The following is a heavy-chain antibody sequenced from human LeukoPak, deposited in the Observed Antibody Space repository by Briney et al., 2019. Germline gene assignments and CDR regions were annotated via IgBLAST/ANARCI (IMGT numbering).Heavy chain of an antibody. D-gene: IGHD4-17*01. Sequence: GGSLRLSCAASGFTFSSYSMNWVHQAPGKGLEWVSSISSSSSYIYYADSVKGRFTISRDNAKNSLYLQMNSLRAEDTAVYYCARDRQKATYGDYQDWFDPWGQGTLVTVSS. CDR2: ISSSSSYI. CDR3: ARDRQKATYGDYQDWFDP. J-gene: IGHJ5*02. CDR1: GFTFSSYS. V-gene: IGHV3-21*01.